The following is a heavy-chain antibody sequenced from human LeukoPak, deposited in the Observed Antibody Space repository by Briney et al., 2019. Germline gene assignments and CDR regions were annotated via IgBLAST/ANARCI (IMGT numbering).Heavy chain of an antibody. CDR1: GGTFSRYA. D-gene: IGHD2-2*01. V-gene: IGHV1-69*05. CDR3: ARSPTVYCSSTSCFWDYFDY. J-gene: IGHJ4*02. CDR2: IIPIFGTA. Sequence: SVKVSCMASGGTFSRYAISGVRQAPGQGLEWMGGIIPIFGTANYAQKFQGRVTITTDESTSTAYMELSSLRSEDTAVYYCARSPTVYCSSTSCFWDYFDYWGQGTLVTVSS.